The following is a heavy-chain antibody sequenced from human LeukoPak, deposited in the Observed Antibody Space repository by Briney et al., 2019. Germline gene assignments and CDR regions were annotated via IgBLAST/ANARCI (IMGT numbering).Heavy chain of an antibody. CDR1: VYTFTAYY. CDR2: INPNSGGT. V-gene: IGHV1-2*02. CDR3: ARPWEITMSERSYNWFDS. Sequence: ASVNVSFKASVYTFTAYYIHWVRQAPGQGLEWMGRINPNSGGTNYAQKFQGRVTMTRDTSISTAYMELSRLRSDDTAVYFCARPWEITMSERSYNWFDSWGQGTLVTVSS. D-gene: IGHD1-26*01. J-gene: IGHJ5*01.